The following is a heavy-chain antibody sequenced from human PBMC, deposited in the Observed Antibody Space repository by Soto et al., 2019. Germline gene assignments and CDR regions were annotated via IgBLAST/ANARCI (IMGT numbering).Heavy chain of an antibody. J-gene: IGHJ6*02. D-gene: IGHD6-19*01. CDR1: GGSISSYY. CDR3: GRENSVAGGYYYYYGMDV. CDR2: IYTSGST. Sequence: QVQLQESGPGLVKPSETLSLTCTVSGGSISSYYWSWIRQPAGKGLEWIGRIYTSGSTNYNPSLKSRVTMSVDTSKNQFSLKLSSVAAADTAVYYWGRENSVAGGYYYYYGMDVWGQGTTVTVSS. V-gene: IGHV4-4*07.